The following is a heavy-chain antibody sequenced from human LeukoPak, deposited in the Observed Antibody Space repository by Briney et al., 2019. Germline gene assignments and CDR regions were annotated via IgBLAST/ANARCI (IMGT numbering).Heavy chain of an antibody. J-gene: IGHJ5*02. D-gene: IGHD4-17*01. V-gene: IGHV1-18*04. CDR3: ARESVHDYGDYHWFDP. Sequence: GASVKVSCKASGYTFTSYGISWVRQAPGQGLEWMGWISAYNGNTNYAQKLQGRVTMTTDTSTSTAYMELRSLRSDDTAVYYCARESVHDYGDYHWFDPWGQGTLVTVSS. CDR1: GYTFTSYG. CDR2: ISAYNGNT.